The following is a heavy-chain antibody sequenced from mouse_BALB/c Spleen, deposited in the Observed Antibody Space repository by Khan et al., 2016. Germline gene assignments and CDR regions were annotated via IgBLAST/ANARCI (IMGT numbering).Heavy chain of an antibody. D-gene: IGHD2-4*01. V-gene: IGHV1-18*01. CDR2: INPNNGDT. J-gene: IGHJ2*01. CDR1: GYSFTAYY. Sequence: VQLQQSDPDLVKPGASVKISCKASGYSFTAYYMYWVKQSHGKSLEWIGRINPNNGDTTFNQKFKGKAILTVDKSSTTAFMELRSLASEDSAVYSCATDDYVNWVQGTTLTVSS. CDR3: ATDDYVN.